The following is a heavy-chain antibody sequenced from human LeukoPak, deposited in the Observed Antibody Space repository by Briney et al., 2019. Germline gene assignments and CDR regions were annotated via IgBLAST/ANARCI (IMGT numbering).Heavy chain of an antibody. D-gene: IGHD5-18*01. Sequence: GGSLRLSCAASGFTFSSYAMHWVRQAPGKGLEGVAVISYDGSNKYYADSVKGRFTISRDNSKNTLYLQMNSLRAEDTAVYYCARGSGYSYGYFYSDFDYWGQGTLVTVSS. CDR2: ISYDGSNK. CDR3: ARGSGYSYGYFYSDFDY. J-gene: IGHJ4*02. CDR1: GFTFSSYA. V-gene: IGHV3-30-3*01.